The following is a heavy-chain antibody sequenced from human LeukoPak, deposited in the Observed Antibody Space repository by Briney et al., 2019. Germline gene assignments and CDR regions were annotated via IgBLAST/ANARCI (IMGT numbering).Heavy chain of an antibody. CDR3: ARARPGSGPRPVFDY. V-gene: IGHV4-4*07. J-gene: IGHJ4*02. CDR2: VYTSGST. CDR1: GGSMSTYY. D-gene: IGHD6-19*01. Sequence: SETLSLTCTVSGGSMSTYYWSWIRQPAGKGLEWIGRVYTSGSTNYNPSFKSRITMSVGTSKNQFSLKLSSVTAADTAVYYCARARPGSGPRPVFDYWGQGALVTVSS.